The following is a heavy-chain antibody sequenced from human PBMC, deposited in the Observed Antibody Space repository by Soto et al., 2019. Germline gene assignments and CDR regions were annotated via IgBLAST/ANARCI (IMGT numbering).Heavy chain of an antibody. J-gene: IGHJ4*02. V-gene: IGHV3-48*04. CDR1: GFTFSSYS. CDR2: ISATAGTS. D-gene: IGHD3-10*01. Sequence: GGSLRLSCTASGFTFSSYSMDWVRQAPGKGLEWISYISATAGTSHYADSVKGRFTISKDNAKNSLYLQMNSLRAEDTAVYYCALYYSVAFRRVHLAYWGQGALVTVSS. CDR3: ALYYSVAFRRVHLAY.